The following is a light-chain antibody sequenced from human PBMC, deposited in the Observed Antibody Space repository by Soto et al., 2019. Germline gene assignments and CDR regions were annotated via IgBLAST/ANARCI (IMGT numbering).Light chain of an antibody. CDR1: SSDVGGYSY. Sequence: QSVLTQPASVSGSPGQSIAISCTGTSSDVGGYSYVSWYQQQPGKAPKLVISDVSNRPSGVSDRFSGSKSGNTASLTISGLQTEDEAGYYCASYTTSSTYVFGTGTKLTVL. CDR3: ASYTTSSTYV. CDR2: DVS. J-gene: IGLJ1*01. V-gene: IGLV2-14*01.